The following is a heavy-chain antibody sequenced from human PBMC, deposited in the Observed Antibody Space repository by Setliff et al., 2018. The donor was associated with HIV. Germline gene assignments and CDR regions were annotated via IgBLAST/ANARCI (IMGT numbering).Heavy chain of an antibody. Sequence: ASVKVSCKASGYTFSNHTIHWVRQAPGKRPEWMGWLNAGYGNTKYSQKLQGRVTITRDISASTAYMELSSLRSEDTAVYYCARSGLVYDDVLTGPPTDYWGQGTLVTISS. J-gene: IGHJ4*02. CDR3: ARSGLVYDDVLTGPPTDY. V-gene: IGHV1-3*01. CDR1: GYTFSNHT. CDR2: LNAGYGNT. D-gene: IGHD3-9*01.